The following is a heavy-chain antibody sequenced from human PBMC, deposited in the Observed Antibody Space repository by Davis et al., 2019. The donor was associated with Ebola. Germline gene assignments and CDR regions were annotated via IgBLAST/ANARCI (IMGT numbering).Heavy chain of an antibody. J-gene: IGHJ4*02. D-gene: IGHD3-3*02. V-gene: IGHV3-23*01. CDR1: GFTFGVHS. Sequence: PGGSLRLSCAVSGFTFGVHSMNWVRQAPGKGLDWVSTIGGSGDGTHYADSVKGRFTISRDNSKNTLYLQMNSLRAEDTAVYFCAKSHFWSGHYYFDYWGQGTTVTVSS. CDR2: IGGSGDGT. CDR3: AKSHFWSGHYYFDY.